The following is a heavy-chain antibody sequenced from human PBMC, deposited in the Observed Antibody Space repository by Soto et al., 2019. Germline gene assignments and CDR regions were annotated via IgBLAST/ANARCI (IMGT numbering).Heavy chain of an antibody. CDR2: IYHSGNT. D-gene: IGHD2-15*01. V-gene: IGHV4-4*02. CDR3: ASWGYCFGGFCQRVFQH. Sequence: QVQLQESGPGLVKPSGTLSLTCGVSGGSISSSNWWSWVRQPPGKGLEWIGEIYHSGNTNYNPSLESRVTIAVDKSNNHFSLKLRSVTAADTAVYYCASWGYCFGGFCQRVFQHWGQGTLVTVSS. CDR1: GGSISSSNW. J-gene: IGHJ1*01.